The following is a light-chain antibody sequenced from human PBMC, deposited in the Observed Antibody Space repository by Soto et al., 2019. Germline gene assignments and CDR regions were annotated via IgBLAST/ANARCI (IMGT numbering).Light chain of an antibody. CDR3: VLFMGSGIWV. CDR2: STN. Sequence: VVTQEPSFSVSPGGTVTLTCGLSSGSVSTSYYPSWYQQTPGQAPRTLIHSTNTRSSGVPDRFSGSILGNKAALTITGAQADDESDYYCVLFMGSGIWVFGGGTKVTVL. CDR1: SGSVSTSYY. V-gene: IGLV8-61*01. J-gene: IGLJ3*02.